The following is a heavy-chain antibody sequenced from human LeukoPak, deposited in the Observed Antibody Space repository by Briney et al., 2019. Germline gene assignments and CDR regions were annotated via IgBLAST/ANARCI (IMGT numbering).Heavy chain of an antibody. Sequence: GRSLRLSCAASGFTFSNYGMHWVRQAPGKGLEWVAVISYDGSNKYYADSVKGRFTISRDNSKNTLYLQMNSLRAEDTAVYYCARDDSYGSALDYWGQGTLVTVSS. CDR3: ARDDSYGSALDY. J-gene: IGHJ4*02. CDR1: GFTFSNYG. V-gene: IGHV3-30*03. CDR2: ISYDGSNK. D-gene: IGHD5-18*01.